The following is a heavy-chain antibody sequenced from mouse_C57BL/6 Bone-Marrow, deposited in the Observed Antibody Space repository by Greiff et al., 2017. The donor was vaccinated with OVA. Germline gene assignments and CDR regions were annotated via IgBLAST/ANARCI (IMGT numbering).Heavy chain of an antibody. J-gene: IGHJ3*01. CDR3: ARPPYYYGSSWFAY. Sequence: VQLQQSGPELVKPGASVKISCKASGYTFTDYYMNWVKQSHGKSLEWIGDINPNNGGTSYNQKFKGKATLTVDKPSSTAYMELRSLTSEDSAVYYCARPPYYYGSSWFAYWGQGTLVTVSA. CDR1: GYTFTDYY. V-gene: IGHV1-26*01. D-gene: IGHD1-1*01. CDR2: INPNNGGT.